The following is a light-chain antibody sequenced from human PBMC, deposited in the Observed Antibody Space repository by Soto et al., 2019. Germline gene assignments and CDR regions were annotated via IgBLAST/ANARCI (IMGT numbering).Light chain of an antibody. CDR2: DAS. J-gene: IGKJ2*01. Sequence: DIQMTQSPSTLSASVGDRVTITCRASQSISSWLAWYQQKPGKAPKFLIYDASSLESGVPSRFSGSGSGTEFTLTSSSLQPDDVATYYCQQYNSYHTFGQGTKLEIK. V-gene: IGKV1-5*01. CDR3: QQYNSYHT. CDR1: QSISSW.